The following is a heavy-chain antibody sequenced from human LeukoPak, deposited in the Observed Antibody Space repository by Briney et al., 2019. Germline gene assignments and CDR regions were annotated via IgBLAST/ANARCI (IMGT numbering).Heavy chain of an antibody. CDR1: GGSISSYH. CDR2: IYYSGST. J-gene: IGHJ2*01. V-gene: IGHV4-59*01. D-gene: IGHD6-13*01. Sequence: PSETLSLTCTVSGGSISSYHWTWIRQPPGKGLEWLGFIYYSGSTNYNPSLKGRVTISVDTSMNQFSLKLRSVTAADTAVYYCARDPSTAAGDWYLDLWGRGTLVTVSS. CDR3: ARDPSTAAGDWYLDL.